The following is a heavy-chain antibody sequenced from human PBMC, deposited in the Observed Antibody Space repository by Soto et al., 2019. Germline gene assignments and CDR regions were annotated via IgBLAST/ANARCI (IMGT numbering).Heavy chain of an antibody. Sequence: TGGSLRLSCAASGFTFSSYGMHWVRQAPGKGLEWVAVISYDGSNKYYADSVKGRFTISRDNSKNTLYLQMNSLRAEDTAVYYCARDLYYYGSGQSPAYWGLGALVTVSS. J-gene: IGHJ4*02. D-gene: IGHD3-10*01. CDR1: GFTFSSYG. V-gene: IGHV3-30*03. CDR2: ISYDGSNK. CDR3: ARDLYYYGSGQSPAY.